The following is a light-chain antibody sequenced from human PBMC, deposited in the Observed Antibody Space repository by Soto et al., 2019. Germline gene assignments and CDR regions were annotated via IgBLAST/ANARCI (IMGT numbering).Light chain of an antibody. CDR3: QQRNDWVT. V-gene: IGKV3-11*01. CDR1: QIFRGL. J-gene: IGKJ4*01. Sequence: EVVLTQSPVTLSLSPGERATLSCRASQIFRGLLAWYQQKPGQAPRLLIYDASNRAAGIPPRFSGSGSGTDFILTISSLEPEDSGVYYCQQRNDWVTFGGGTK. CDR2: DAS.